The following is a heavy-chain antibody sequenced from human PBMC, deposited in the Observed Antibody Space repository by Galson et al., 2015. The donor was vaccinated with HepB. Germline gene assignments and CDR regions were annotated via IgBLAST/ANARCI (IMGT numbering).Heavy chain of an antibody. Sequence: SLRLSCAGSGFTFGDYSLNWFRQAPGKGLEWVGFIRNKAYGETTQYAASVKGRFTISRDDSKSIAYLQIDSLKTEDTAVYFCSRGHLFGVIWGQGTLVTVSS. D-gene: IGHD3-10*02. CDR2: IRNKAYGETT. V-gene: IGHV3-49*03. J-gene: IGHJ4*02. CDR3: SRGHLFGVI. CDR1: GFTFGDYS.